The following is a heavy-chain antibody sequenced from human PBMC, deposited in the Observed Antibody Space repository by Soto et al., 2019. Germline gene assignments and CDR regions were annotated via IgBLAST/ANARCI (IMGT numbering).Heavy chain of an antibody. CDR2: VYYSGST. V-gene: IGHV4-38-2*01. J-gene: IGHJ4*02. Sequence: SETLSLTCAVSGYSISNGDYWGWIRQAPGKGLEWIGSVYYSGSTHYEPSPRGRIAISVDTLKNQFSLRLTSVTAADTAMYFCARNISTHFDSWGQGIPVTVSS. CDR3: ARNISTHFDS. CDR1: GYSISNGDY. D-gene: IGHD3-9*01.